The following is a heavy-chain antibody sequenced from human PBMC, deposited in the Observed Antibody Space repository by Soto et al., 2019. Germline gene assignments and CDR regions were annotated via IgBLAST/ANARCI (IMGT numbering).Heavy chain of an antibody. D-gene: IGHD5-12*01. CDR2: IYYSGST. CDR3: ARVSLRFNWFDP. J-gene: IGHJ5*02. CDR1: GGSISSGGYY. V-gene: IGHV4-31*03. Sequence: PSETLSLTGTVSGGSISSGGYYWSWIRQHPGKGLEWIGYIYYSGSTYYNPSLKSRVTISVDTSKKQFSLKLSSVNAADTAVYYCARVSLRFNWFDPWGQGTPVTVSS.